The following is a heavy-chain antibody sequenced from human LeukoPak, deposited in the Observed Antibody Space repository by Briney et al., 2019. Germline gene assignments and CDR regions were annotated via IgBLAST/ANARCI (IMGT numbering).Heavy chain of an antibody. J-gene: IGHJ4*02. CDR2: INPNSGGT. D-gene: IGHD6-19*01. Sequence: ASVKVSCKASGYTFTGYDMHWVRQAPGQGLEWMGWINPNSGGTNYAQKFQGRVTMTRDTSISTAYMELSRLRSDDTAVYHCARARIAVAGTVGYWFDYWGQGTLVTVSA. V-gene: IGHV1-2*02. CDR1: GYTFTGYD. CDR3: ARARIAVAGTVGYWFDY.